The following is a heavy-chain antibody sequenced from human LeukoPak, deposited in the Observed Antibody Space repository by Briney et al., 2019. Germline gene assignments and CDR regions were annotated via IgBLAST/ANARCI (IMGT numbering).Heavy chain of an antibody. J-gene: IGHJ4*02. CDR2: ISVYNDNT. CDR1: GYTFTSYG. V-gene: IGHV1-18*01. CDR3: ARDADQLGYCSGGSCYSRY. D-gene: IGHD2-15*01. Sequence: GASVKVSCKASGYTFTSYGISWVRQAPGQGLEWMGWISVYNDNTKYAQKFQGRVTMTTETSMSTVNMELRSLRSDDTAVYYCARDADQLGYCSGGSCYSRYWGQGTLVTVSS.